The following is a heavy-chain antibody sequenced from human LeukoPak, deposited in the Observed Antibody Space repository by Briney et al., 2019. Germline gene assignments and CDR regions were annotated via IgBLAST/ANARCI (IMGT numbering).Heavy chain of an antibody. J-gene: IGHJ4*02. CDR2: IDWDDEK. D-gene: IGHD5-12*01. Sequence: SGPALVKPTQTLTLTCTFSGFSLSTSGMCVSWIRQPPGKALEWLARIDWDDEKYYSTSLETRLTISKDTSKNQVVLKMTNMDPVDTATYYCARSLRGYSGYDSAYQFDYWGQGTLVIVSS. CDR3: ARSLRGYSGYDSAYQFDY. V-gene: IGHV2-70*11. CDR1: GFSLSTSGMC.